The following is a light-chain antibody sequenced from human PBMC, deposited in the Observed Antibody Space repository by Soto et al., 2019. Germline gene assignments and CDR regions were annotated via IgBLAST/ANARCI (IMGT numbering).Light chain of an antibody. CDR3: QQYGRSPPHIT. Sequence: ERVLIPSPGTLSIKQREIAALSGRARQRVSSSYVAWYQQKPGQAPRLLIYAASSRATGIPDRFSGSGSGTDFTLTISRLEPEDFAVYYCQQYGRSPPHITFGPGTKVDSK. V-gene: IGKV3-20*01. CDR1: QRVSSSY. CDR2: AAS. J-gene: IGKJ3*01.